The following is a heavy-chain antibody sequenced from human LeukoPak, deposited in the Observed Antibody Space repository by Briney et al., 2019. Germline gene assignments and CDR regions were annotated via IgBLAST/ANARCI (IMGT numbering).Heavy chain of an antibody. CDR1: GFTFSSYE. J-gene: IGHJ4*02. CDR2: ISSSGSTI. Sequence: GGPLRLSCAASGFTFSSYEMNWVRQAPGKGLEWVSYISSSGSTIYYADSVKGRFTISRDNAKNSLYLQMNSLRAEDTAVYYCARSSSDFWSGYYTGNYFDYWGQGTLVTVSS. CDR3: ARSSSDFWSGYYTGNYFDY. D-gene: IGHD3-3*01. V-gene: IGHV3-48*03.